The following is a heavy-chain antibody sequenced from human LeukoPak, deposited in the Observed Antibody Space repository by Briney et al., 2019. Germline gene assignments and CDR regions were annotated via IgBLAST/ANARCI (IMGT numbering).Heavy chain of an antibody. D-gene: IGHD5-12*01. J-gene: IGHJ4*02. CDR2: IIPIFGTA. CDR1: GGTFSSYA. CDR3: ASRRGSGYDRFNYYFDY. V-gene: IGHV1-69*13. Sequence: ASVKVSCKASGGTFSSYAISWVRQAPGQGLEWMGGIIPIFGTANYAQKFQGRVTITADESTNTAYMELSSLRSEDTAVYYCASRRGSGYDRFNYYFDYWGQGTLVTVSS.